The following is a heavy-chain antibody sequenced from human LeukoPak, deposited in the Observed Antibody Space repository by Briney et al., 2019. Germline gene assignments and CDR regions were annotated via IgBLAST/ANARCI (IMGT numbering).Heavy chain of an antibody. D-gene: IGHD4-23*01. CDR1: GGSISSYY. J-gene: IGHJ6*03. V-gene: IGHV4-4*09. CDR3: ARYTTVVTLYNYYYYMDV. CDR2: IYTSGST. Sequence: PSETLSLTCTVSGGSISSYYWSWIRQPPGKGLEWIGYIYTSGSTNYNPSLKSRVTISVDTSKNQFSLKLSSVTAADTAVYYCARYTTVVTLYNYYYYMDVWGKGTTVTVSS.